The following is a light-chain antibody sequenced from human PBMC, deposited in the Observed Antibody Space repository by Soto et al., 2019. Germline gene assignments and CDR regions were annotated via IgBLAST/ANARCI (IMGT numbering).Light chain of an antibody. CDR2: YVS. CDR3: SSYTSSDTYV. Sequence: QSALTQPASVSGSPGQSITISCTGTSSDVGGYNYVSWYQQHPGKAPKLMIYYVSHRPSGVSNRFSGSKSGNTASLTISVLQAEDEADYYCSSYTSSDTYVFGTGTKVTVL. CDR1: SSDVGGYNY. J-gene: IGLJ1*01. V-gene: IGLV2-14*03.